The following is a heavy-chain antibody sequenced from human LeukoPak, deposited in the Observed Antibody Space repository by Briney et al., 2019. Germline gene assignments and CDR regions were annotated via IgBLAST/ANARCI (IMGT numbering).Heavy chain of an antibody. D-gene: IGHD4-17*01. CDR3: ARAHMTTVTTLFDY. CDR1: GGSISSYY. V-gene: IGHV4-59*01. CDR2: IYYSGST. J-gene: IGHJ4*02. Sequence: SETLSLTCTVSGGSISSYYWSWIRQPPGKGLEWIGYIYYSGSTNYNPSPKSRVTISVDTSKNQFSLKLSSVTAADTAVYYCARAHMTTVTTLFDYWGQGTLVTVSS.